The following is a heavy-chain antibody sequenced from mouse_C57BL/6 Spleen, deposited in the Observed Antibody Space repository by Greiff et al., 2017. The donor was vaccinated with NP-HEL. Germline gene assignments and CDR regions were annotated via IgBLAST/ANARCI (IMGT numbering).Heavy chain of an antibody. CDR1: GFTFSDYG. J-gene: IGHJ1*03. Sequence: EVKLVESGGGLVKPGGSLKLSCAASGFTFSDYGMPWVRQAPEKGLEWVAYISSGSSTIYYADTVKGRFTISRANAKNTLFLQMTSLRSEDTAMYYCAKDHYYGSSYGYFDVWGTGTTVTVSS. D-gene: IGHD1-1*01. V-gene: IGHV5-17*01. CDR3: AKDHYYGSSYGYFDV. CDR2: ISSGSSTI.